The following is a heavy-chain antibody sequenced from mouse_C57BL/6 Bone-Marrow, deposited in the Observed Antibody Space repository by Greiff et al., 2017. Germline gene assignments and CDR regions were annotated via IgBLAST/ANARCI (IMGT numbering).Heavy chain of an antibody. D-gene: IGHD1-1*01. CDR2: FYPGSGSI. J-gene: IGHJ4*01. CDR1: GYTFTEYT. V-gene: IGHV1-62-2*01. Sequence: QVQLQQSGAELVKPGASVKLSCKASGYTFTEYTIHWVKQRSGQGLEWIGWFYPGSGSIKYNEKFKDKATLTADKSSSTVYMELSRLTSEDSAVYVCARHGYGSSYPYYYAMDYWGQGTSVTVSS. CDR3: ARHGYGSSYPYYYAMDY.